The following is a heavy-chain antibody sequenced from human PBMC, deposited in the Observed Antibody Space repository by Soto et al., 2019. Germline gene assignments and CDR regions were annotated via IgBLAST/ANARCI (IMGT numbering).Heavy chain of an antibody. CDR1: GFSLSTSAVG. J-gene: IGHJ4*02. CDR2: IYWDDDK. Sequence: KESGPTLVKPTQTLTLTCTFSGFSLSTSAVGVGWIRQPPGKALEWLALIYWDDDKRYSPSLKSRLTITKDTSKNQVVLTMTNMDPVDTATYYCAHRRREMATICFDYWGQGTLVTVSS. V-gene: IGHV2-5*02. D-gene: IGHD5-12*01. CDR3: AHRRREMATICFDY.